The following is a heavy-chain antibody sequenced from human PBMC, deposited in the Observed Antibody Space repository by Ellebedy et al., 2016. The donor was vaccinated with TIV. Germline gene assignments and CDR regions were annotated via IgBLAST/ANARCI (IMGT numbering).Heavy chain of an antibody. V-gene: IGHV3-33*01. Sequence: GESLKISXATSGFTFSTRGMHWVRQAPGKGLEWVAVIWYDGNVKHYADSVKGRFTISRDDARNSLYLQMNSLRDEDTAVYYCARPLHYGDSHWYFDLWGRGTQVTVSS. CDR1: GFTFSTRG. J-gene: IGHJ2*01. D-gene: IGHD4-17*01. CDR2: IWYDGNVK. CDR3: ARPLHYGDSHWYFDL.